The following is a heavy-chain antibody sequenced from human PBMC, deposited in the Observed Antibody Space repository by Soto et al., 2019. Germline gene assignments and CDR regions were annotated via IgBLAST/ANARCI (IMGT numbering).Heavy chain of an antibody. J-gene: IGHJ4*02. Sequence: QVQLVQSGAEVKKPGASVKVSYKASGYTFTSYDINWVRQATGQGLEWMGRMNPNSGDTGLAQKFQGRITMTRNTSITTAYMELSSLRSEDTAVYYCARDGSKIDGYGVQLGYWGQGTVVTVSS. CDR1: GYTFTSYD. D-gene: IGHD4-17*01. CDR2: MNPNSGDT. CDR3: ARDGSKIDGYGVQLGY. V-gene: IGHV1-8*01.